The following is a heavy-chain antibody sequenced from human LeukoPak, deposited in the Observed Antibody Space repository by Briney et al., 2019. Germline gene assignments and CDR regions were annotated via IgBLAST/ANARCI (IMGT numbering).Heavy chain of an antibody. D-gene: IGHD6-13*01. CDR2: INHSGST. CDR3: ARAHLAAAVSGQVFDP. J-gene: IGHJ5*02. CDR1: GGSFSGYY. Sequence: SETLSLTCAVYGGSFSGYYWSWIRQPPGKGLGWIGEINHSGSTNYNPSLKSRVTISVDTSKNQFSLKLSSVTAADTAVYYCARAHLAAAVSGQVFDPWGQGTLVTVSS. V-gene: IGHV4-34*01.